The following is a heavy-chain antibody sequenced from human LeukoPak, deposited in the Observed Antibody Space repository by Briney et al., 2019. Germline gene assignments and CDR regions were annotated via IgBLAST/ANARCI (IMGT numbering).Heavy chain of an antibody. V-gene: IGHV3-7*01. CDR3: AKDLS. CDR1: GFTFNNYW. J-gene: IGHJ4*02. Sequence: GGSLRLSCAASGFTFNNYWMSWVRQAPGKGLEWVANINHDGSGKYYVDSVKGRFTISRDSAENSVYLQMNSLRAEDTAMYYCAKDLSWGQGTLVTVSS. CDR2: INHDGSGK.